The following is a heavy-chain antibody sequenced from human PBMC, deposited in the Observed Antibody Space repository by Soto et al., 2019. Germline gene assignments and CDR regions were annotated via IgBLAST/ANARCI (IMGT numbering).Heavy chain of an antibody. Sequence: ASVKVSCKASGYTFTSYYMHWVRQAPGQGLEWMGIINPSGGSTSYAQKFQGRVTMTRDTSTSTVYMELSSLRSEDTAVYYCARVIYGGNSLPYFQHWGQGTLVTVSS. V-gene: IGHV1-46*01. J-gene: IGHJ1*01. CDR3: ARVIYGGNSLPYFQH. D-gene: IGHD4-17*01. CDR1: GYTFTSYY. CDR2: INPSGGST.